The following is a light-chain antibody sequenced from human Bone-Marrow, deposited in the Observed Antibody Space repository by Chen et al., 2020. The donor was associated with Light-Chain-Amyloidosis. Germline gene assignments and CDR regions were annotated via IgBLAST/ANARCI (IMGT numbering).Light chain of an antibody. V-gene: IGKV1-12*01. CDR1: QGISSW. J-gene: IGKJ2*01. Sequence: DIQMTESPSSLSASLRERVTITLRASQGISSWLAWDQQKPGKAPNLLIYAASSLQRGFPSRFSGSGSGTDFTLTISSLQPEDFATYYCQQANRFPPTFGQGTKLEIK. CDR2: AAS. CDR3: QQANRFPPT.